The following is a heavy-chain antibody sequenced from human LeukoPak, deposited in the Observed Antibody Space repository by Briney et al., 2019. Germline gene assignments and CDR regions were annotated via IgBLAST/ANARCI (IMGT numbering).Heavy chain of an antibody. V-gene: IGHV4-34*01. D-gene: IGHD2-15*01. CDR2: INHSGST. Sequence: SETLSLTCAVYGGSFSGYYWSWIRQPPGKGLEWIGEINHSGSTNYNPSLKSRVTISVHTSKNQFSLKLSSVTAADTAVYYCARVVDTDCSGGSCYSLSMDVWGQGTTVTVSS. CDR1: GGSFSGYY. CDR3: ARVVDTDCSGGSCYSLSMDV. J-gene: IGHJ6*02.